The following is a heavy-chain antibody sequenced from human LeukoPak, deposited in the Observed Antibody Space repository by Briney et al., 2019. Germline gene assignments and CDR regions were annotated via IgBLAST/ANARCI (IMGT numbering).Heavy chain of an antibody. CDR3: ARGNIVVEASVPEYYFDY. V-gene: IGHV1-2*02. CDR1: GYTFASYG. CDR2: INPYSGGT. J-gene: IGHJ4*02. Sequence: ASVKVSCKASGYTFASYGITWVRQAPGQGLEWMGWINPYSGGTNYAQKFQGSVTMTRDTSISTAYLEVSGLTSDDTAVYYCARGNIVVEASVPEYYFDYWGQGTLVTVSS. D-gene: IGHD2-15*01.